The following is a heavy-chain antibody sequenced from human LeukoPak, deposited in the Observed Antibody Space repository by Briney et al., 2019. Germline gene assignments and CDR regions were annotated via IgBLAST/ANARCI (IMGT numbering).Heavy chain of an antibody. CDR2: IIPILGIA. D-gene: IGHD6-13*01. CDR3: ARVMGYIAAAGGAAFDI. J-gene: IGHJ3*02. V-gene: IGHV1-69*04. Sequence: ASVKVSCKASGGTFSIYAISWVRQAPGQGLEWMGRIIPILGIANYAQKFQGRVTITADKSTSTAYMELSSLRSEDTAVYYCARVMGYIAAAGGAAFDIWGQGTMVTVSS. CDR1: GGTFSIYA.